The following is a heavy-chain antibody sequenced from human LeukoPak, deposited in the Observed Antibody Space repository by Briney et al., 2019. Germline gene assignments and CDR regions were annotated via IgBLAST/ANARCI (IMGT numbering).Heavy chain of an antibody. D-gene: IGHD2-2*01. CDR3: ASPPTRECSSISCPLSY. Sequence: ESLKISCKGSGYSFTSYWIAWVRQMPGKGLEWMGIIYPGDSDTRYSPSFQGQVTISVDKSVSAAYLQWSSLKASDTVMYYCASPPTRECSSISCPLSYWGQGALVADSS. V-gene: IGHV5-51*01. J-gene: IGHJ4*02. CDR1: GYSFTSYW. CDR2: IYPGDSDT.